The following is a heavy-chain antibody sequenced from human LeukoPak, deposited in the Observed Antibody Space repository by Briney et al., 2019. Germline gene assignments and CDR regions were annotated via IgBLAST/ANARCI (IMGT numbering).Heavy chain of an antibody. CDR1: GYTFTTYG. Sequence: ASVKVSCKTSGYTFTTYGISWVRQAPGQGLEWLGWISIYNDNRNYAEKFQGRVTMTTDTFTTTAYMELRSLRSDDTAVYYCARDLIRHDTSGYTNFGFWGQGTLVTVSS. D-gene: IGHD3-22*01. CDR2: ISIYNDNR. V-gene: IGHV1-18*01. J-gene: IGHJ4*02. CDR3: ARDLIRHDTSGYTNFGF.